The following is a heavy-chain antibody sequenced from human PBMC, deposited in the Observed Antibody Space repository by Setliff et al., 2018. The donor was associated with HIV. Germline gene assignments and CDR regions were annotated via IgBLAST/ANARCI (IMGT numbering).Heavy chain of an antibody. CDR3: ASAKGLNF. CDR1: GFTFSNYW. V-gene: IGHV3-7*01. Sequence: GESLKISCAASGFTFSNYWMSWVRQTPGKGLEWVANIKQDGSDKFYVDSVRGRFTVSRDNAKSSVFLQMNNLRVEDTAVYYCASAKGLNFWGQGAQVTVSS. CDR2: IKQDGSDK. J-gene: IGHJ4*02.